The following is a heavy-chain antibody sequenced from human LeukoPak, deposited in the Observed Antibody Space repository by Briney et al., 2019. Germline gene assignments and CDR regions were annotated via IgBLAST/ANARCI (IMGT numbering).Heavy chain of an antibody. Sequence: SETLSLTCTVSGGSISASYWSWIRQSPGKGLEWIGSIYYSGSTYYNPSLKSRVTISVDTSKNQFSLKLSSVTAADTAVYYCARLSEYSSSSFDYWGQGTLVTVSS. V-gene: IGHV4-59*05. D-gene: IGHD6-6*01. CDR2: IYYSGST. J-gene: IGHJ4*02. CDR1: GGSISASY. CDR3: ARLSEYSSSSFDY.